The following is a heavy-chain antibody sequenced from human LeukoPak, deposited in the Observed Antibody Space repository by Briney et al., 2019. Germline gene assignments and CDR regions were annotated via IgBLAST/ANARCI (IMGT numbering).Heavy chain of an antibody. J-gene: IGHJ4*02. CDR3: ARVTAVAGTLLDY. CDR1: GGTFSSYA. CDR2: IIPILGIA. V-gene: IGHV1-69*04. Sequence: GASVKVSCKASGGTFSSYAISWVRQAPGQGLEWMGRIIPILGIANYAQKFQGRVTITRDKSTSTAYMELSSLRSEDTAVYYCARVTAVAGTLLDYWGQGTLVTVSS. D-gene: IGHD6-19*01.